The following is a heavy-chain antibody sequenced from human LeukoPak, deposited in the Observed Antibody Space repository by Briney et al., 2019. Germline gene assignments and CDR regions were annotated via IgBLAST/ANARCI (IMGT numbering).Heavy chain of an antibody. J-gene: IGHJ4*02. CDR1: GYAFTTYA. CDR3: ASQHGKGWYPVFDY. Sequence: ASVKVSCKASGYAFTTYAVHWVRQSPGQRFEWMGWINSGNGHTKYSQKFQGRVTITRDTSASTAYMELSSLRSEDTAVYYCASQHGKGWYPVFDYWGQGTLVTVSS. V-gene: IGHV1-3*01. CDR2: INSGNGHT. D-gene: IGHD6-19*01.